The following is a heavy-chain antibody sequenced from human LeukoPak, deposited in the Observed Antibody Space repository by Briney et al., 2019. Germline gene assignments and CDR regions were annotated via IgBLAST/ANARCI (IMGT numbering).Heavy chain of an antibody. CDR2: ISISGENT. Sequence: GGSLRLACAASGFTFSSYAMSWVRQAPGKGLEWVSAISISGENTYYADSVKGRFTISRDTSRNTLYLQMHSLRAEDTAVYYCARLISTSSSRFSDYWGQGTLSPSPQ. J-gene: IGHJ4*02. V-gene: IGHV3-23*01. CDR1: GFTFSSYA. CDR3: ARLISTSSSRFSDY. D-gene: IGHD6-6*01.